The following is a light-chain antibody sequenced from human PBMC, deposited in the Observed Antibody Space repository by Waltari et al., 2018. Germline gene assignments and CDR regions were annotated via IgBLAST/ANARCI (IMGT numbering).Light chain of an antibody. V-gene: IGLV3-10*01. CDR1: ELPRKY. CDR2: EDT. Sequence: SYELTQTPSVSVSPGQTARITCSGHELPRKYAYWFQQKSGQAPRLVIYEDTKRPSGIPEGFAVSSSGTVATLTITGSQVDDEADYYCYSSDSTGLRVFGGGTTVVVL. J-gene: IGLJ1*01. CDR3: YSSDSTGLRV.